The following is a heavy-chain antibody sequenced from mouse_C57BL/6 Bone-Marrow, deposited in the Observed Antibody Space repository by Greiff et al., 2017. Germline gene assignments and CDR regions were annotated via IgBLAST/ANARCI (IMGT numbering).Heavy chain of an antibody. CDR1: GYTFTSYW. J-gene: IGHJ3*01. CDR3: AIQEESAY. CDR2: LHPSDSDT. D-gene: IGHD3-2*02. V-gene: IGHV1-74*01. Sequence: QVQLQQPGAELVKPGASVKVSCKASGYTFTSYWMHWVKQRPGQGLEWIGRLHPSDSDTNYNQKFQGKATLTVDTSSSTAYMQLRSLTSEDSAVYSCAIQEESAYWGQGTLVTVSA.